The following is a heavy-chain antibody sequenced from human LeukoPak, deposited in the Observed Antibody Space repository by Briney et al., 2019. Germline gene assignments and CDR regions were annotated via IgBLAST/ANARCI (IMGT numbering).Heavy chain of an antibody. Sequence: RSSETLSLTCAVSGGSISSNSYYWGWIRQPPGKGLEWIGSIYYSGSTYYNPSLKSRVTISVDTSKNQFSLKLSSVTAADTAVYYCARAYGSGYYYYYYMDVWGKGTTVTVSS. CDR2: IYYSGST. CDR3: ARAYGSGYYYYYYMDV. J-gene: IGHJ6*03. D-gene: IGHD3-10*01. CDR1: GGSISSNSYY. V-gene: IGHV4-39*01.